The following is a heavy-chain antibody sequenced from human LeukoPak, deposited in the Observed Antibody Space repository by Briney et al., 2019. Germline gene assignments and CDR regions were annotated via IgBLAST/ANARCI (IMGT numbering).Heavy chain of an antibody. V-gene: IGHV3-74*01. CDR2: INSDGSST. D-gene: IGHD3-10*01. CDR3: ARDYGRSRDYGMDV. CDR1: GFTFSNYW. Sequence: GGSLRLSCAASGFTFSNYWMHWVRQAPGKGLVWVSRINSDGSSTTYVDSVKGRFTISRDNAKNTLYLQMNSLRAEDTAVYYCARDYGRSRDYGMDVWGQGTTVTVSS. J-gene: IGHJ6*02.